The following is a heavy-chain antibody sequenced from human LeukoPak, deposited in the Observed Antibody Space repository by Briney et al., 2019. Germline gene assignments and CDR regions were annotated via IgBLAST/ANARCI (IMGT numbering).Heavy chain of an antibody. CDR2: INPNSGGT. CDR1: GYTFTGYY. J-gene: IGHJ4*02. CDR3: ARGDILTGYYENLSDY. V-gene: IGHV1-2*02. Sequence: ASVKVSCKASGYTFTGYYMHWVRQAPGQGLEWMGWINPNSGGTNYAQKFQGRVTMTRDTSISTAYMELSRLRSDDTAAYYCARGDILTGYYENLSDYWGQGTLVTVSS. D-gene: IGHD3-9*01.